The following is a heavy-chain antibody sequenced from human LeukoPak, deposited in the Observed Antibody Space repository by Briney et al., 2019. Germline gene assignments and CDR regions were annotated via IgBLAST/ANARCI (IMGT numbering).Heavy chain of an antibody. J-gene: IGHJ4*02. D-gene: IGHD3-22*01. CDR2: ISSSSSYI. V-gene: IGHV3-21*04. CDR3: ATPLDYYDTSGYHQGGD. Sequence: GRSLRLSCAASGFTFSSYSMNWVRQAPGKGLEWVSSISSSSSYIYYADSVKGRFTISRDNAKNSLYLQMNSLRAEDTAVYYCATPLDYYDTSGYHQGGDWGQGTLVTVSS. CDR1: GFTFSSYS.